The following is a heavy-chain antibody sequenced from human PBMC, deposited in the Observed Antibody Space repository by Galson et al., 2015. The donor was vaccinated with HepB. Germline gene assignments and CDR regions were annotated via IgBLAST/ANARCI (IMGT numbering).Heavy chain of an antibody. D-gene: IGHD2-15*01. Sequence: SLRLSCAASGFTFSNYNMNWVRQAPGKGLEWVSSITSSGSYIYYADSVKGRFTISRDNAKNSLYLQMNSLRAEDTAVYYCARDTLAANFDYWGQGTLVTVSS. CDR3: ARDTLAANFDY. CDR1: GFTFSNYN. CDR2: ITSSGSYI. J-gene: IGHJ4*02. V-gene: IGHV3-21*01.